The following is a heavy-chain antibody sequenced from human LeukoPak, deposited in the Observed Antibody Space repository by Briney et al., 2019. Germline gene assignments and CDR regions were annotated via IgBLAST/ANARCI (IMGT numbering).Heavy chain of an antibody. Sequence: PSETLSLTCTVSGGSISSGGYYWSWIRQPPGKGLEWIGYIYHSGSTYYNPSLKSRVTISVDRSKNQFSLKLSSVTAADTAVYYCAGSGSYYQTYYFDYWGQGTLVTVSS. CDR3: AGSGSYYQTYYFDY. V-gene: IGHV4-30-2*01. CDR1: GGSISSGGYY. CDR2: IYHSGST. D-gene: IGHD1-26*01. J-gene: IGHJ4*02.